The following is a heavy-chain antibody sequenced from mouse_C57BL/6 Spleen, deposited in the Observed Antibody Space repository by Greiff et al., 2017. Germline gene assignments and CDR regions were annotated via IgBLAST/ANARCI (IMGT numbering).Heavy chain of an antibody. CDR3: ARHRLGLYAMDY. J-gene: IGHJ4*01. D-gene: IGHD3-3*01. CDR1: GFTFSSYG. Sequence: EVQRVESGGDLVKPGGSLKLSCAASGFTFSSYGMSWVRQTPDKRLEWVATISSGGSYTYYPDSVKGRFTISRDNAKNTLYLQMSSLKSEDTAMYYCARHRLGLYAMDYWGQGTSVTVSS. V-gene: IGHV5-6*01. CDR2: ISSGGSYT.